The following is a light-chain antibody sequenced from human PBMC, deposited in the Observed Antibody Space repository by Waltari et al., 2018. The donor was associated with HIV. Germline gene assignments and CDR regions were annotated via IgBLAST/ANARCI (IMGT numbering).Light chain of an antibody. CDR3: MQSIELPPT. V-gene: IGKV2D-29*01. CDR2: QVS. J-gene: IGKJ2*01. Sequence: DIVLTQAPLSLSVTPGQPATISCKSSQSLLHSDGKTYLYWYLQRPGQPPQLLIYQVSTRFSGVPDRFSGGGSWPYFTLKISRVEADDVGTYYCMQSIELPPTFGQGTKLDIK. CDR1: QSLLHSDGKTY.